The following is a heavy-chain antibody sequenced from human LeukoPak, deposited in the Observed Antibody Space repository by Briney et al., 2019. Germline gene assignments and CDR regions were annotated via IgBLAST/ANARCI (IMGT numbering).Heavy chain of an antibody. Sequence: GGSLRLSCVVSGFTFSSYSMNWVRQAPGKGLEWVSSISSSSTYIYYADSVKGRFTISRDNAENSLYLQMNSLRAEDTAVYYCAGDSYYYDSSGANWGQGTLVTVSS. CDR3: AGDSYYYDSSGAN. CDR2: ISSSSTYI. D-gene: IGHD3-22*01. J-gene: IGHJ1*01. V-gene: IGHV3-21*01. CDR1: GFTFSSYS.